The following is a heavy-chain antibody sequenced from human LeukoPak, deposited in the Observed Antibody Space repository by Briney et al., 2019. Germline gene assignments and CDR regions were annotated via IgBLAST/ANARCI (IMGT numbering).Heavy chain of an antibody. D-gene: IGHD6-25*01. CDR2: IYDGGST. Sequence: GGSLRLSCAASGFSVSSNFMSWVRQAPGKGLEWVSIIYDGGSTYYADSVKGRFTISRDNSKSTLYLQMNSLRAEDTAVYYCAKVGGDYYYYYYMDVWGKGTTVTISS. V-gene: IGHV3-53*01. CDR1: GFSVSSNF. J-gene: IGHJ6*03. CDR3: AKVGGDYYYYYYMDV.